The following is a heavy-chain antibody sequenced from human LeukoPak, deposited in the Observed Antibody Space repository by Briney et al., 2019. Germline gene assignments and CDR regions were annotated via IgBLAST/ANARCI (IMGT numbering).Heavy chain of an antibody. J-gene: IGHJ3*02. V-gene: IGHV1-8*01. Sequence: GASVKVSCKASGYTFTTYDINWGRQAAGHGVEWRGGMNPNSGNRGYALKFQGRVTMPRNTSISTAYMELSSLRSEDTAVYYCAREVATRRTTLILDAFDIWGQGTMVTVSS. D-gene: IGHD4-17*01. CDR2: MNPNSGNR. CDR1: GYTFTTYD. CDR3: AREVATRRTTLILDAFDI.